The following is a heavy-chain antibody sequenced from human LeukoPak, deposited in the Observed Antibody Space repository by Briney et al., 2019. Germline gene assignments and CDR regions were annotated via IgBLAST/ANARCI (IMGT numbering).Heavy chain of an antibody. J-gene: IGHJ4*02. CDR1: SGSISNYW. CDR2: IYPSGTT. Sequence: PSETLSLTCTVSSGSISNYWWSWIRQPAGKGLEWIGRIYPSGTTYYNPSLTSRVTMSLDTSKNQSSLNLGSVTAADTAVYYCTRDAGGYEDYWGQGTLVTVSS. V-gene: IGHV4-4*07. CDR3: TRDAGGYEDY. D-gene: IGHD5-12*01.